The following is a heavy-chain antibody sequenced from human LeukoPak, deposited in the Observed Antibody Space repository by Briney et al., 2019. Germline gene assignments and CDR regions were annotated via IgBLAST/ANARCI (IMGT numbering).Heavy chain of an antibody. J-gene: IGHJ5*02. CDR1: GFTLSSNY. V-gene: IGHV3-53*01. CDR3: ARVARYNWFDP. CDR2: IYSGGGT. Sequence: GGSLRLSCAASGFTLSSNYMSWVRQAPGKGLEWVSVIYSGGGTYYTDSVKGRFTSSRDSSKNTLYLQMNSLRAEDTAVYYCARVARYNWFDPWGQGTLVTVSS.